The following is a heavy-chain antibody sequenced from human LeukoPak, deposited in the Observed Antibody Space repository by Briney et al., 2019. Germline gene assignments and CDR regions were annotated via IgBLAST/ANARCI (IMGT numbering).Heavy chain of an antibody. J-gene: IGHJ5*02. CDR2: INHSGNT. V-gene: IGHV4-34*01. Sequence: PSETLSLTCAVYGGSFSGYYWSWIRQPPGKGVEWIGEINHSGNTNYNPSLKSRVTISVDTSKNQFSLKLSSVTAADTAVYYCARGGYCSSTSCYNNWFDPWGQGTLVTVSS. CDR1: GGSFSGYY. D-gene: IGHD2-2*02. CDR3: ARGGYCSSTSCYNNWFDP.